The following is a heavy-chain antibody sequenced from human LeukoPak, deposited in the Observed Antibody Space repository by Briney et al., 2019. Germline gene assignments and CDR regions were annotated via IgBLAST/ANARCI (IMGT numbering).Heavy chain of an antibody. Sequence: ASVKVSCKASGYTFTSYDINWVRQATGQELEWMGWMNPNSGNTGYAQKFQGRVTMTRNTSISTAYMELSSLRSEDTAVYYCARAALLWFGESIRSSPGMDVWGQGTTVTVSS. CDR3: ARAALLWFGESIRSSPGMDV. V-gene: IGHV1-8*01. J-gene: IGHJ6*02. CDR2: MNPNSGNT. D-gene: IGHD3-10*01. CDR1: GYTFTSYD.